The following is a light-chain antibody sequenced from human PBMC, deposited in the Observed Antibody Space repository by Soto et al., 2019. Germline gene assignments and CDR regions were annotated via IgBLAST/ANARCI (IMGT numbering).Light chain of an antibody. CDR1: SSDVGGYNY. CDR3: SSYKSSSTRL. J-gene: IGLJ2*01. CDR2: DVS. V-gene: IGLV2-14*01. Sequence: QSALTQPASVSGSPGQSITISCTGTSSDVGGYNYVSWYQQHTGKAPKLMIYDVSNRPSGVSNRFSGSKSGNTASLTISGLQAEDEADYYCSSYKSSSTRLFGGGTKRTVL.